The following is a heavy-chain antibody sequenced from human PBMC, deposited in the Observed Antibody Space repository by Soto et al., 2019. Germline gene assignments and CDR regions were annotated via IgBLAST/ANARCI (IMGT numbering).Heavy chain of an antibody. J-gene: IGHJ5*02. D-gene: IGHD2-21*02. Sequence: GASLKISCKGSGYSFTSYWISWVRQMPGKGLEWMGRIDPSDSYTNYSPSFQGHVTISADKSISTAYLQWSSLKASDTAMYYCGRHPYCGGDCFWFDPWGQGTLVTVSS. CDR1: GYSFTSYW. CDR3: GRHPYCGGDCFWFDP. V-gene: IGHV5-10-1*01. CDR2: IDPSDSYT.